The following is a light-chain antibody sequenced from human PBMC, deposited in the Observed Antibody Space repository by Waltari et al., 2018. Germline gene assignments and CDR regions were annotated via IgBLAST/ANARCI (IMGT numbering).Light chain of an antibody. CDR1: QNVDSSY. CDR3: QQYGNSPWT. V-gene: IGKV3-20*01. Sequence: EIVLTQSPGTLSLSPGERATLPCRASQNVDSSYLAWYHQKPGQAPRLLIYGASSRATGIPDRFSGSGSVTDFTLTISRLEPEDFAVYYCQQYGNSPWTFGQGTKVEIK. J-gene: IGKJ1*01. CDR2: GAS.